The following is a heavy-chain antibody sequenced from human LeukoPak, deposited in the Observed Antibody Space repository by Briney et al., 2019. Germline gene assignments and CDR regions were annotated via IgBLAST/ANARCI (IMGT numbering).Heavy chain of an antibody. J-gene: IGHJ4*02. Sequence: GGCLRLSCAASGYTVSNSYVYWVRQAPGKGLEWVSFFYRGDSTYYAESVRGRFTISRDNAKNSLYLHVNSLRDEDTAVYYCVRDHDWSFDLWGQGALVTVSS. CDR2: FYRGDST. V-gene: IGHV3-53*01. D-gene: IGHD1-1*01. CDR3: VRDHDWSFDL. CDR1: GYTVSNSY.